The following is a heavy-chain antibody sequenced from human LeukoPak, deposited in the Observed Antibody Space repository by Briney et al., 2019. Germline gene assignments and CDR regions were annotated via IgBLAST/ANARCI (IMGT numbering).Heavy chain of an antibody. D-gene: IGHD6-19*01. V-gene: IGHV4-4*07. CDR2: IYTSGST. CDR3: VRTEVSSGSEDY. J-gene: IGHJ4*02. Sequence: SETLSLTCTVSGGSISSYYWSWIRQPAGKGLEWIGRIYTSGSTNYNPSLKSRVTMSVDTSKNQFSLKLSSVTAADTAVYYCVRTEVSSGSEDYWGQGTLVTVSS. CDR1: GGSISSYY.